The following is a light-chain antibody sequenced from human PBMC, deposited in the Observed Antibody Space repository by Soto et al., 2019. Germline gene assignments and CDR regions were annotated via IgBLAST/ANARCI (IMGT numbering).Light chain of an antibody. CDR2: DVS. Sequence: QSALTQPRSVSGSPGQSVTISCTGTSSDVGGYNSVSWYQQHPGKAPKLMIYDVSKRPSGVPDHFSGSKSGNTASLTISGLQAEDEADYYCCSYAGKYTRVFGGGTKLTVL. CDR1: SSDVGGYNS. CDR3: CSYAGKYTRV. V-gene: IGLV2-11*01. J-gene: IGLJ3*02.